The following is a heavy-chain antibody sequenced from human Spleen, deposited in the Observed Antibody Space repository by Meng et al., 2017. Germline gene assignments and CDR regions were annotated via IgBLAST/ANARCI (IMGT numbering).Heavy chain of an antibody. CDR1: GYNFPDYY. Sequence: VQLVQSGAEVKKPGASVKVSYKPSGYNFPDYYIHWVRRAPGQGLEWMGRIDPKTGDTHYALKFQGRVTMTGDTSISTAYMELSGLRSDDTAMYYCARDEDISAAGKLFGDYWGHGTLVTVSS. CDR3: ARDEDISAAGKLFGDY. J-gene: IGHJ4*01. D-gene: IGHD6-13*01. CDR2: IDPKTGDT. V-gene: IGHV1-2*06.